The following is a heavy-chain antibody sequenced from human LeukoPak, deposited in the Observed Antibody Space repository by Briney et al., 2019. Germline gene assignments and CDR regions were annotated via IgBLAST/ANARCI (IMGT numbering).Heavy chain of an antibody. CDR1: GYTFTSYY. CDR3: ASTATFQASVYYYGMDV. J-gene: IGHJ6*02. D-gene: IGHD5-18*01. V-gene: IGHV1-46*01. CDR2: INPSGGST. Sequence: ASVKVSCKASGYTFTSYYMHWVRQAPGQGLEWMGIINPSGGSTSYAQKFQGRVTMTRDTSTSTVYMELSSLRSEDTAVYYCASTATFQASVYYYGMDVWGQGTRSPSP.